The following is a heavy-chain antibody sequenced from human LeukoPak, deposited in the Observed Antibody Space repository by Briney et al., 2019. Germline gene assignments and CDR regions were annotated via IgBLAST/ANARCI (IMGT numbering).Heavy chain of an antibody. CDR1: GGSFSGYY. CDR2: INHSGST. J-gene: IGHJ5*02. V-gene: IGHV4-34*01. D-gene: IGHD3-10*01. Sequence: SETLSLTCAVYGGSFSGYYWSWIRQPPGKGLEWIREINHSGSTNYNPSLKSRVTISVDTSKNQFSLKLSSVTAADTAVYYCARAGYYYASGRKKQENWFDPWGQGTLVTVSS. CDR3: ARAGYYYASGRKKQENWFDP.